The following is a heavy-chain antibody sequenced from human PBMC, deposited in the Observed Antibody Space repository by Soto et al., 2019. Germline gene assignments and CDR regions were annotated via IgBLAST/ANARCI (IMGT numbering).Heavy chain of an antibody. CDR2: IIPIFGTA. CDR3: ARVGRHVDTAMAAYYYGMDV. D-gene: IGHD5-18*01. Sequence: ASVKVSCKASGGTFSSYAISWVRQAPGQGLEWMGGIIPIFGTANYAQKFQGRVTITADKSTSTAYMELSSLRSEDTAVYYCARVGRHVDTAMAAYYYGMDVWGQGTTVTVS. CDR1: GGTFSSYA. J-gene: IGHJ6*02. V-gene: IGHV1-69*06.